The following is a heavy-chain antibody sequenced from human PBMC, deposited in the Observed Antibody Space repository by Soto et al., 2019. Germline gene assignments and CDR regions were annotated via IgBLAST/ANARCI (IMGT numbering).Heavy chain of an antibody. V-gene: IGHV1-18*01. Sequence: QVQLVQSGDEVKKPGASVKVSCKASGYIFVNYGIAWVRQAPGQGLGWMGWISPYTGNTHSATKVQGRITMTTDTSTSTAYMDLGSLTSDDTAVYYCVMVDNYVTPTPQDVWGQGTTVTVSS. CDR2: ISPYTGNT. D-gene: IGHD3-16*01. CDR1: GYIFVNYG. CDR3: VMVDNYVTPTPQDV. J-gene: IGHJ6*02.